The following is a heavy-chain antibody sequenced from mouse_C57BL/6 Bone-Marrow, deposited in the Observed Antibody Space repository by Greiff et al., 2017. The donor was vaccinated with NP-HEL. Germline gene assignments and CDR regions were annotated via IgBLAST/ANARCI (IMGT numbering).Heavy chain of an antibody. J-gene: IGHJ2*01. Sequence: VQLQQPGAELVKPGASVKLSCKASGYTFTSYWMQGVKQRPGQGLEWIGEIDLSDSYINYNQKFKGKATLTVKTSTSTAYLQLSSLTSEDSAVYYCARKGRDYWGQGTTLTVSS. V-gene: IGHV1-50*01. CDR2: IDLSDSYI. CDR3: ARKGRDY. CDR1: GYTFTSYW.